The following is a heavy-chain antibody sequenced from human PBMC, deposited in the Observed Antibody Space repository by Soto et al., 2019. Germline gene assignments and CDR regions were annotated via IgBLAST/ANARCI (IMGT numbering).Heavy chain of an antibody. D-gene: IGHD5-12*01. CDR2: IYWDDDK. J-gene: IGHJ5*02. CDR1: GFSLSTSGVG. V-gene: IGHV2-5*02. Sequence: QITLKESGPTLVKPTQTLTLTCTFSGFSLSTSGVGVGWIRQPLGKALEWLALIYWDDDKRYSPSLKSRLTITKDTSKNQVVLTMTTMDPVDTATYYCAHRLPGYSGYDEALDPWVQGTLVTVSS. CDR3: AHRLPGYSGYDEALDP.